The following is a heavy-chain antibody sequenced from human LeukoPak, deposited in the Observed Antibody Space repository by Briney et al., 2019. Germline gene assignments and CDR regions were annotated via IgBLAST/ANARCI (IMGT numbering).Heavy chain of an antibody. CDR2: INHSGST. CDR1: GGSFSGYY. CDR3: ARWVGWYGDYYFDY. D-gene: IGHD4-17*01. Sequence: SETLSLTCAVYGGSFSGYYWSWIRQPPGKGLEWIGEINHSGSTNYNPSLKSRVTISVDTSKNQFSLKLSSVTAADTAVYYGARWVGWYGDYYFDYWGQGTLVTVSS. J-gene: IGHJ4*02. V-gene: IGHV4-34*01.